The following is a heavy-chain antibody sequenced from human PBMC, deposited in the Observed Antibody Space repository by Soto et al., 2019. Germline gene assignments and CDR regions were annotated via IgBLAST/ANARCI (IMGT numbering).Heavy chain of an antibody. D-gene: IGHD2-2*01. CDR2: IYYSGST. V-gene: IGHV4-59*01. J-gene: IGHJ4*02. CDR1: GGSISSYY. Sequence: PSETLSLTCTVSGGSISSYYWILIRQPPGKGLEWIGYIYYSGSTNYNPSLKSRVTISVDTSKNKFSLKLSSVTAADTAVYYCARDTPATAMKYWGQGTMVTVSS. CDR3: ARDTPATAMKY.